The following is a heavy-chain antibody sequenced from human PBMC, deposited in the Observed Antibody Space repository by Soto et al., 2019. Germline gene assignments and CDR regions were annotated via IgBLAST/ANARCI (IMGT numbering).Heavy chain of an antibody. D-gene: IGHD6-6*01. J-gene: IGHJ5*02. Sequence: GGSLRLSDAAAGFTFRSYGMHWVRQAPGKGLEGVAVVRYNGSSKYYADSVKGRFTISRDNYKNTLYMQMKSLRAEDTAVYYCARDRLDVRSSSHWFDPWRQGTLVTPSS. CDR1: GFTFRSYG. CDR2: VRYNGSSK. CDR3: ARDRLDVRSSSHWFDP. V-gene: IGHV3-33*01.